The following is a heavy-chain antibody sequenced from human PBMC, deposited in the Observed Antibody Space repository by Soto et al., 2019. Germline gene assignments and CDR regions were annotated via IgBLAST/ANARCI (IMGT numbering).Heavy chain of an antibody. CDR3: AKDLRIAVAGTDYFDS. CDR2: ISYDVTNK. V-gene: IGHV3-30*18. CDR1: GFSFSSYG. D-gene: IGHD6-19*01. J-gene: IGHJ4*02. Sequence: GGSLRLSCAASGFSFSSYGMHWIRQAPGKGLEWVAVISYDVTNKYYADSVKGRFTISRDNSKNTLYLQMNSLRAEDTAVYYCAKDLRIAVAGTDYFDSWGQGTLVPVSS.